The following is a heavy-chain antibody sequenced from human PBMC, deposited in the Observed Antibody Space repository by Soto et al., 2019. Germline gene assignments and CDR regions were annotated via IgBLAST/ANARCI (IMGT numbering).Heavy chain of an antibody. D-gene: IGHD3-10*01. CDR3: ATAYYYGSGNGHYYYYYGMDV. CDR2: FDPEDGET. CDR1: GYTLTELS. V-gene: IGHV1-24*01. J-gene: IGHJ6*02. Sequence: ASVKVSCKVSGYTLTELSMHWVRQAPGKGLEWMGGFDPEDGETIYAQKFQGRVTMTEDTSTDTAYMELSSLRSEDTAVYYCATAYYYGSGNGHYYYYYGMDVWGQGTTVTVSS.